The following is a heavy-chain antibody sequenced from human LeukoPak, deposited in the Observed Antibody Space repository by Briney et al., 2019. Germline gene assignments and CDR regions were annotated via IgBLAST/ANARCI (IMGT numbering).Heavy chain of an antibody. D-gene: IGHD3-10*01. CDR3: ARRLRITMIRGENYYGMDL. CDR2: IDYSENT. CDR1: GGSISIRTYY. V-gene: IGHV4-39*01. J-gene: IGHJ6*02. Sequence: PSETLSLTCTVSGGSISIRTYYWGWIRQPPGKGLEWIGTIDYSENTYYNPSLKSRVTISVDTSKNQFSLRLSSVTAADTAVYYCARRLRITMIRGENYYGMDLWGQGTTVTVSS.